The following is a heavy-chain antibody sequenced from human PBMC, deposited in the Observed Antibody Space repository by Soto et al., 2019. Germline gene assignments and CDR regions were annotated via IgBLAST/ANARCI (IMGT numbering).Heavy chain of an antibody. CDR1: GYTFTSYS. CDR3: ARDVGYGLIDY. Sequence: QVQLVQSGDEVKKPGASVKDSCKASGYTFTSYSISWVRQAPGQGLEWMGWISAYNGNTYHARKLQGRVTMTTDTSTSTAYMELRSLRSDDTAVYYCARDVGYGLIDYWGQGTLVTVSS. D-gene: IGHD5-18*01. CDR2: ISAYNGNT. J-gene: IGHJ4*02. V-gene: IGHV1-18*01.